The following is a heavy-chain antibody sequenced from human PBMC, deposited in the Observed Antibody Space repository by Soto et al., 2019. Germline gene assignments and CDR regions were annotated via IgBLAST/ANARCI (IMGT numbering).Heavy chain of an antibody. CDR2: ISSSSNTI. D-gene: IGHD1-1*01. CDR3: AKERTTGLVFPHYLDY. V-gene: IGHV3-48*02. CDR1: GFTFRSYG. Sequence: GGSLRLSCAASGFTFRSYGVNWVRQAPGKGLEWVLYISSSSNTIYYADSVKGRFTISRDNARNSLYLQMNSLRDEDTAVYYCAKERTTGLVFPHYLDYWGQGTLVPVYS. J-gene: IGHJ4*02.